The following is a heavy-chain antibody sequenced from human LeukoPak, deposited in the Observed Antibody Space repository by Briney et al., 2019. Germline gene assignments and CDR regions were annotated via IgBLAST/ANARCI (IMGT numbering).Heavy chain of an antibody. D-gene: IGHD4-17*01. V-gene: IGHV3-74*01. J-gene: IGHJ4*02. Sequence: AGGSLRLSCAASGFTFTSYWMHWVRQAPGKGLVWVSRINTDGTSTGFVDSVKGRFTISRDNAKNTLYLQMNSLRAEDTAVYYCAKDRRDYGDNSYYFDLWGQGTLVTVSS. CDR2: INTDGTST. CDR1: GFTFTSYW. CDR3: AKDRRDYGDNSYYFDL.